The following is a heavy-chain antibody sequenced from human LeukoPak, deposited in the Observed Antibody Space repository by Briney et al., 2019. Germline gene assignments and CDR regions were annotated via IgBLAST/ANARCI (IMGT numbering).Heavy chain of an antibody. Sequence: GGSLRLSCAASGFTFSSYSMNWVRQAPGKGLEWVSSISSSSSYIYYADSVKGRFTISRDNAKNSLYLQMNSLRAEDTAVYYCARDRGLGYCSSTSCYSFDPWGQGTLVTVSS. D-gene: IGHD2-2*01. CDR2: ISSSSSYI. CDR1: GFTFSSYS. CDR3: ARDRGLGYCSSTSCYSFDP. J-gene: IGHJ5*02. V-gene: IGHV3-21*01.